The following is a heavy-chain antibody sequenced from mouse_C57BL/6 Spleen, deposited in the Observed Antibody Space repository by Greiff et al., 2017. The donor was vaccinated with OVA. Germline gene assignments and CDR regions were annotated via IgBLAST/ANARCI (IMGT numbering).Heavy chain of an antibody. CDR1: GYTFTSYW. D-gene: IGHD1-1*01. V-gene: IGHV1-69*01. CDR3: ARRTVVAHHAMDY. CDR2: IDPSDSYT. J-gene: IGHJ4*01. Sequence: QVQLQQPGAELVMPGASVKLSCKASGYTFTSYWMHWVKQRPGQGLEWIGEIDPSDSYTNYNQKFKGKSTLTVDKSSSTAYMQLSSLTSEDSAVYYCARRTVVAHHAMDYWGQGTSVTVSS.